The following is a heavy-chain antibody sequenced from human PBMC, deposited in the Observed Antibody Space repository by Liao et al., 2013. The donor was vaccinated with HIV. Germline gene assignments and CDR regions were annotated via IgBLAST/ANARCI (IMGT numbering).Heavy chain of an antibody. D-gene: IGHD3-16*02. CDR1: GGSISNNNYQ. Sequence: QLQLQESGPGLVRPSETLSLTCTVSGGSISNNNYQWGWIRQPPGKGLEWVGIIHYSGRTDYSPSLKSRVTISVDTSKNQFSLKLSSVTAADTAVYYCARVPPXITFGGVIPYYFDYWGQGTLVTVSS. CDR2: IHYSGRT. V-gene: IGHV4-39*07. CDR3: ARVPPXITFGGVIPYYFDY. J-gene: IGHJ4*02.